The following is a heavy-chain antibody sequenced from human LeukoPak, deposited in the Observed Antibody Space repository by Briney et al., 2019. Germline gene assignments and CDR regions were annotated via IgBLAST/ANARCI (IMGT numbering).Heavy chain of an antibody. V-gene: IGHV3-48*02. J-gene: IGHJ2*01. CDR3: ARVGYCSRTSCYWYFDL. CDR2: LSSSSTTI. CDR1: RFTFSNYS. Sequence: GGSLRLSCAASRFTFSNYSMNWVRQAPGKGLEWVSYLSSSSTTIYYADSVKGRFTISRDNARNSLYLQMNSLRDEDTAVYYCARVGYCSRTSCYWYFDLWGRGTLVTVSS. D-gene: IGHD2-2*01.